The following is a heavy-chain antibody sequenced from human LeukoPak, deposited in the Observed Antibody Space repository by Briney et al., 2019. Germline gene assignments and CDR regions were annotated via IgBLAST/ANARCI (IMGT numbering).Heavy chain of an antibody. J-gene: IGHJ5*02. CDR2: ISSSSSYI. Sequence: PGGSLRLPCAASGFTFSSYSMNWVRQAPGKGLKWVSSISSSSSYIYYADSVKGRFTISRDNAKNSLYLQMNSLRAEDTAVYYCARDRMGPFDPWGQGTLVTVSS. V-gene: IGHV3-21*01. CDR1: GFTFSSYS. CDR3: ARDRMGPFDP. D-gene: IGHD2-8*01.